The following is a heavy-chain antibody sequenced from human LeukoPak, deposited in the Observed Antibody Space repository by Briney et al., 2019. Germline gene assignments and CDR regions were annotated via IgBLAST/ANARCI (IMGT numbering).Heavy chain of an antibody. J-gene: IGHJ3*02. CDR3: ARDKRGDYGTDAFDI. CDR2: INPNSGGT. Sequence: ASVKVSCKASGFTFTGYYMHWVRQAPGQGLEWMGWINPNSGGTNYAQEFQGWVTMTRDTSISTAYMELSRLRSDDTAVYYCARDKRGDYGTDAFDIWGQGTMVTVSS. D-gene: IGHD3-16*01. CDR1: GFTFTGYY. V-gene: IGHV1-2*04.